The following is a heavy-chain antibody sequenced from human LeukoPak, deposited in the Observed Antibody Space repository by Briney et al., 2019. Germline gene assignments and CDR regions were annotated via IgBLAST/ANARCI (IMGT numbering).Heavy chain of an antibody. CDR1: GYIYTSYG. CDR3: ARIGSGWSFDY. D-gene: IGHD6-19*01. V-gene: IGHV1-18*01. J-gene: IGHJ4*02. Sequence: ASVKVSCKASGYIYTSYGISWVRQAPGQGLGWMGWISAYNGNTNYAQKLQGRVTMTTDTSTSTAYMELRSLRSDDTAVYYCARIGSGWSFDYWGQGTLVTVSS. CDR2: ISAYNGNT.